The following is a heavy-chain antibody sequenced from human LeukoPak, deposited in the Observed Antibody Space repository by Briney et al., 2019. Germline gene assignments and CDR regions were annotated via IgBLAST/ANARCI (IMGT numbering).Heavy chain of an antibody. Sequence: SGRSLRLSCAASGVTVGNNYMNWVRQATGKGLEWVSLIYSGGTTHYADSVKGRFTISRDNSKNTLYLQMNNLRVDDTAVYYCARDPPAVATNTYGWGQGTLVTVSA. CDR2: IYSGGTT. V-gene: IGHV3-66*01. D-gene: IGHD6-13*01. CDR1: GVTVGNNY. CDR3: ARDPPAVATNTYG. J-gene: IGHJ4*02.